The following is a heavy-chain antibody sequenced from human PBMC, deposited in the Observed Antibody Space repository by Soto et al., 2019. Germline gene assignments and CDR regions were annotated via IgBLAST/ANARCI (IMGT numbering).Heavy chain of an antibody. CDR2: ISYDGDNE. D-gene: IGHD3-9*01. CDR1: GFTXSNYA. CDR3: VRCFDTYYFAL. V-gene: IGHV3-30*03. J-gene: IGHJ4*02. Sequence: GGSLRLSCAASGFTXSNYAMHWVRQAPGKGLEWLAIISYDGDNEYYADSVKGRFTISGDNSKKTLYLQMNSLRAEDTAVYYCVRCFDTYYFALRGQGNMVTVSS.